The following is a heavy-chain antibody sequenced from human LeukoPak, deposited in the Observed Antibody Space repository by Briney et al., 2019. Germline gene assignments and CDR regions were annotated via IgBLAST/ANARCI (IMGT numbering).Heavy chain of an antibody. D-gene: IGHD2/OR15-2a*01. CDR3: ARDNTGMDV. CDR2: IIPILGIA. J-gene: IGHJ6*02. Sequence: AASVKVSCKASGGTFSSYAISWVRQAPGQGLEWMGRIIPILGIANYAQKFQGRVTMTRDTSISTAYMELSRLRSDDTAVYYCARDNTGMDVWGQGTTVTVSS. V-gene: IGHV1-69*04. CDR1: GGTFSSYA.